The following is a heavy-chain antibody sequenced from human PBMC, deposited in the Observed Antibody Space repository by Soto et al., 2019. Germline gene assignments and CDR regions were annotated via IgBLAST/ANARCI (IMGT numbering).Heavy chain of an antibody. J-gene: IGHJ6*02. CDR3: ARVSVSYYYYGMDV. CDR2: ISYDGSNK. V-gene: IGHV3-30-3*01. Sequence: LRLSCAASGFTFSSYAMHWVRQAPGKGLEWVAVISYDGSNKYYADSVKGRFTISRDNSKNTLYLQMNSLRAEDTAVYYCARVSVSYYYYGMDVWGQGTTVTVSS. CDR1: GFTFSSYA.